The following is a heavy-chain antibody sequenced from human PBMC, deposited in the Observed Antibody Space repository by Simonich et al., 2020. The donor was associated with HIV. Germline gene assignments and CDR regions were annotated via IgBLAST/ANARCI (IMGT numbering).Heavy chain of an antibody. D-gene: IGHD2-2*01. J-gene: IGHJ3*02. CDR2: INHFGRP. V-gene: IGHV4-34*01. CDR3: ARGYCSRTSCMGGDTFDI. CDR1: GGSFSGYY. Sequence: QVQLQQWGQGLLKLPETLPLPCASYGGSFSGYYWSWLPQPQGKGLGGIGEINHFGRPNHNPALKGRVTISVDTSKNQFSLKLSSVTAADTAVFYCARGYCSRTSCMGGDTFDIWGQGTVVTVS.